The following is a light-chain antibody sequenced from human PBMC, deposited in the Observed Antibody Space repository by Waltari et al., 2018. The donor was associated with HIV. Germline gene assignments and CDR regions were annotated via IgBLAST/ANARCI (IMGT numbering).Light chain of an antibody. CDR3: TSYAGTNNVL. Sequence: QSALTQPPSASGSPGQSVTISCTGSSSDVGGYNYVPWYQQHPGKAPKLIIYEVTKRPSGVPDRFSGSKSGNMASLTVSGLQAEDEADYFCTSYAGTNNVLFGGGTRLTVL. V-gene: IGLV2-8*01. CDR1: SSDVGGYNY. J-gene: IGLJ2*01. CDR2: EVT.